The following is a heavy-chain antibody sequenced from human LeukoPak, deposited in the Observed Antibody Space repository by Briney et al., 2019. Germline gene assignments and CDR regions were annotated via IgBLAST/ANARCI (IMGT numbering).Heavy chain of an antibody. V-gene: IGHV4-34*01. CDR3: ARGNYDILTGYYIDWFDP. Sequence: SETLSLTCAVYGGSFSGYYWSWIRQPPGKGLDWIGYIYHSGSTYYNPSLKSRVTISVDRSKNQFPLKLSSVTAADTAVYYCARGNYDILTGYYIDWFDPWGQGTLVTVSS. J-gene: IGHJ5*02. D-gene: IGHD3-9*01. CDR1: GGSFSGYY. CDR2: IYHSGST.